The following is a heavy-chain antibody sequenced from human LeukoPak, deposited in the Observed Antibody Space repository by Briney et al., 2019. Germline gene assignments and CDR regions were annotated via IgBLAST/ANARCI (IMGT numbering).Heavy chain of an antibody. CDR1: GGSISSSSYY. CDR3: ARGLVVTAIRAFDY. Sequence: SETLSLTCTVSGGSISSSSYYWGWIRQPPGKGLEWIGEINHSGSTNYNPSLKSRVTISVDTSKNQFSLKLSSVTAADTAVYYCARGLVVTAIRAFDYWGQGTLVTVSS. CDR2: INHSGST. D-gene: IGHD2-21*02. J-gene: IGHJ4*02. V-gene: IGHV4-39*07.